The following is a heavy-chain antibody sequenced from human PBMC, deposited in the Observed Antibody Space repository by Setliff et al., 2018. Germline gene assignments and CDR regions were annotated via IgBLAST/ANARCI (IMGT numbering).Heavy chain of an antibody. D-gene: IGHD3-22*01. J-gene: IGHJ6*03. Sequence: ASVKVSCKASRGTFSSYGITWVRQARGQGLEWMGGIIPIFGTTDYAQKFQGRVTITTDESTSTAYMELRRLRSDDTAVYYCVREGVDSRSSTDYRYYMDVWGKGTTVTVSS. CDR3: VREGVDSRSSTDYRYYMDV. V-gene: IGHV1-69*05. CDR2: IIPIFGTT. CDR1: RGTFSSYG.